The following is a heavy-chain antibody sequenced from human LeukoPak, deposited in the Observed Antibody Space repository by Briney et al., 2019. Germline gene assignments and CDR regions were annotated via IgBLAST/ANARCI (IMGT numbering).Heavy chain of an antibody. Sequence: GALRLSCAASGFTFSSYSMNWVRQAPGKGLEWVSSISSSSSYIYYADSVKGRFTISRDNAKNSLYLQMNSLRAEDTAVYYCARLMGYGGNWGFDYWGQGTLVTVSS. V-gene: IGHV3-21*04. J-gene: IGHJ4*02. D-gene: IGHD4-23*01. CDR1: GFTFSSYS. CDR2: ISSSSSYI. CDR3: ARLMGYGGNWGFDY.